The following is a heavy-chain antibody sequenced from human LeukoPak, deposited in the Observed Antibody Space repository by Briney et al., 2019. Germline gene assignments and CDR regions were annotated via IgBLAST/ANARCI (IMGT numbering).Heavy chain of an antibody. CDR1: GFTFSSYE. Sequence: GGSLRLSCAASGFTFSSYEMNWVRQAPGKGLEWVSYISSSGTTIYYADSVKGRFTISRDNAKNSLYLQVNSLRAEDTAVYYCARVGLYFDYWGQGTLVTVSS. V-gene: IGHV3-48*03. J-gene: IGHJ4*02. CDR2: ISSSGTTI. CDR3: ARVGLYFDY.